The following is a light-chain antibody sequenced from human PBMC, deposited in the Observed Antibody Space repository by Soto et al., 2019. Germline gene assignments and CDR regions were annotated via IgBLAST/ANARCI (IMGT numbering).Light chain of an antibody. Sequence: IVMTQSPDSLSVSPVETRTLSCKARQDVGTNLAWYQQKPGQAPRLLIYGASTRATGFPARFSGSGSVTEFTLTISSLESGDFAVYYCQQSDNWPMNFGRGTRLEI. CDR1: QDVGTN. V-gene: IGKV3-15*01. CDR2: GAS. J-gene: IGKJ5*01. CDR3: QQSDNWPMN.